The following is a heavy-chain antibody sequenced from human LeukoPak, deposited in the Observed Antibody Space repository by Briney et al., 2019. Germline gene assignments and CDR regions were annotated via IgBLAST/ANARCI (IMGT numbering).Heavy chain of an antibody. CDR2: INPNSGGT. Sequence: ASVKVSCKASGYTFTGYYMHWVRQAPEQGLEWMGWINPNSGGTNYAQKFQGRVTMTRDTSISTAYMELSRLRSDDTAVYYCASHRAPRGYSGYEDWGQGTLVTVSS. CDR3: ASHRAPRGYSGYED. J-gene: IGHJ1*01. D-gene: IGHD5-12*01. CDR1: GYTFTGYY. V-gene: IGHV1-2*02.